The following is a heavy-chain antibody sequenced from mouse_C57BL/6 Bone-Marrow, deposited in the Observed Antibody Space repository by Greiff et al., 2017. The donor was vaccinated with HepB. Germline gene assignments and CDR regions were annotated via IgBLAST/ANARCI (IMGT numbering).Heavy chain of an antibody. V-gene: IGHV2-6*01. CDR1: GFSLTSYG. D-gene: IGHD3-2*02. Sequence: VHLVESGPGLVAPSQSLSITCTVSGFSLTSYGVDWVRQSPGKGLEWLGVIWGVGSTNYNSALKSRLSISKDNSKSQVFLKMNSLQTDDTAMYYCARQLRSYALYSRGERNPDTVSS. J-gene: IGHJ4*01. CDR2: IWGVGST. CDR3: ARQLRSYALYS.